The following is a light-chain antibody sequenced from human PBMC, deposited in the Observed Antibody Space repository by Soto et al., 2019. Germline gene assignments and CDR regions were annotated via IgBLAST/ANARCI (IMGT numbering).Light chain of an antibody. CDR2: DAS. V-gene: IGKV3-11*01. CDR3: QQRSNWPLT. J-gene: IGKJ4*01. CDR1: QSVSNC. Sequence: EIVLTQSPATLSLSPGEGATLSCRASQSVSNCLAWYQQKPGQAPRLLIYDASKRATGIPARFSGSGSGTDFTLTISSLEPEDFAVYYCQQRSNWPLTFGGGTKVEIK.